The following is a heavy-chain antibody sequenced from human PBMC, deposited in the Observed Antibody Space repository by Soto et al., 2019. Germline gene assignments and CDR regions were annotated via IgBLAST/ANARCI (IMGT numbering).Heavy chain of an antibody. CDR1: GFPFSNAW. CDR3: TTDWGGHSASTDY. CDR2: IKITTDGGAP. D-gene: IGHD2-21*01. J-gene: IGHJ4*02. V-gene: IGHV3-15*01. Sequence: EVQLVESGGGLVKPGGSLTLSCVASGFPFSNAWMSWVRQAPGKGLEWVGRIKITTDGGAPDYAAPVKGRFTMSRDDSKNTLSLHMNSLKSEDTAVYYCTTDWGGHSASTDYWGQGTLVTVSS.